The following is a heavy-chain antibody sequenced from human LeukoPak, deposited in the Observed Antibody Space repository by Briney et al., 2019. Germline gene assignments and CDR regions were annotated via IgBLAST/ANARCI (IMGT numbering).Heavy chain of an antibody. CDR1: GYTLTELS. J-gene: IGHJ3*02. D-gene: IGHD3-22*01. Sequence: VASVKVSCKVSGYTLTELSMHWVRQAPGKGLEWMGGFDPEDGETIYAQKFQGRVTITADKSTSTAYMELSSLRSEDTAVYYCARGATDSSGYYYGSSAFDIWGQGTMVTVSS. CDR3: ARGATDSSGYYYGSSAFDI. CDR2: FDPEDGET. V-gene: IGHV1-24*01.